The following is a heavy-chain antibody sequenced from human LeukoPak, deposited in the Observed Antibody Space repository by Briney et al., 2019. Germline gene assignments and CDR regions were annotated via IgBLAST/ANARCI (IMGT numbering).Heavy chain of an antibody. CDR3: ARGPSGYSSGWYPFWRAFDI. D-gene: IGHD6-19*01. CDR2: IKPSGGST. J-gene: IGHJ3*02. V-gene: IGHV1-46*01. Sequence: ASVKVSCQASGYTFTGYYMHWVRQAPGQGLEWMGIIKPSGGSTSYAQKFQGRVTMTRDMSTSTVYMELSSLRSEDTAVYYCARGPSGYSSGWYPFWRAFDIWGQGTMVTVSS. CDR1: GYTFTGYY.